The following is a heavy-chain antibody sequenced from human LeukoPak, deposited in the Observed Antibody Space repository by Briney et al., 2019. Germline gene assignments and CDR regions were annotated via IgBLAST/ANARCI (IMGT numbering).Heavy chain of an antibody. V-gene: IGHV5-51*01. J-gene: IGHJ4*02. D-gene: IGHD3-9*01. CDR2: IYPGDSDT. CDR1: GYSFSTYW. Sequence: GESLKISCKGSGYSFSTYWIAWVRQMPGKGLEWMGIIYPGDSDTRYSPSFQGQVTISADKSISTAYLQWSSLQASDSAMYYCARRPLTGYPGVYYFDYWGQGTLVTVSS. CDR3: ARRPLTGYPGVYYFDY.